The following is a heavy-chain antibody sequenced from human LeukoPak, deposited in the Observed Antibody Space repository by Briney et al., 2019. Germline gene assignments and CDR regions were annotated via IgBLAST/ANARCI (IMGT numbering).Heavy chain of an antibody. V-gene: IGHV3-74*01. J-gene: IGHJ5*02. CDR3: AREDSSGCEAFDP. CDR2: INSDGSST. Sequence: GGSLRLSCAASGFTFSSYWMHWVRQAPGKGLVWVSRINSDGSSTSYADSVKGRFTISRDNAKNTLYLQMNSLRAEDTAVYYCAREDSSGCEAFDPWGQGTLVTVSS. D-gene: IGHD3-22*01. CDR1: GFTFSSYW.